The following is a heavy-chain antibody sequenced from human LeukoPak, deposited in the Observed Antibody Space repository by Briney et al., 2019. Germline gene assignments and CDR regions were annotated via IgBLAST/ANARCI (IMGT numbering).Heavy chain of an antibody. J-gene: IGHJ6*02. CDR1: GYTFTSYG. CDR3: ARVEELGSSGWYWYYYYGMDV. D-gene: IGHD6-19*01. CDR2: ISAYNGNT. Sequence: ASVTVSCKASGYTFTSYGISWVRQAPGQGLEWMGWISAYNGNTNYAQKLQGRVTMTTDTSTSTAYMELRSLRSDDTAVYYCARVEELGSSGWYWYYYYGMDVWGQGTTVTVSS. V-gene: IGHV1-18*01.